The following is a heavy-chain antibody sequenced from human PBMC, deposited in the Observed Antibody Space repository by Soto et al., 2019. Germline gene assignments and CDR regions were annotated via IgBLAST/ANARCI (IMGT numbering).Heavy chain of an antibody. CDR2: ISPNSGNI. D-gene: IGHD3-22*01. CDR3: GKDLDSNCWPSRDV. J-gene: IGHJ6*02. Sequence: QVHLVQSGAEVKKPGASVNVSCKTSGYTFTRNGISWVRQAPGQGLEWMGWISPNSGNIKYAQKLQGRDIMTTDTYTRTAYMELRGLRSDNTAVYYGGKDLDSNCWPSRDVWGPGTTVTVSS. V-gene: IGHV1-18*01. CDR1: GYTFTRNG.